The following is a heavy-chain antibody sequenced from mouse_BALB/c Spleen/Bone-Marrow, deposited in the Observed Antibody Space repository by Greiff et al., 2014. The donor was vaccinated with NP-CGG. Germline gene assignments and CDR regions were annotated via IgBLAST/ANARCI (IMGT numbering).Heavy chain of an antibody. D-gene: IGHD2-4*01. CDR2: IHPSDIET. Sequence: QVQLKHSGAELVRPGASVKLSCKASGYSFTIYWMNWVKQRPGQGLEWIGMIHPSDIETRLNQKFKDKATLTVGKSSNTAYMQLSSPTSEDSAVYYCARGEITAFAYWGQGTLVTVSA. CDR1: GYSFTIYW. CDR3: ARGEITAFAY. J-gene: IGHJ3*01. V-gene: IGHV1-61*01.